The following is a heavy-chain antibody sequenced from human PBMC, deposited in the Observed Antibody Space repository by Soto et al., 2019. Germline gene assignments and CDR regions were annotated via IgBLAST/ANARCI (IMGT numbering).Heavy chain of an antibody. J-gene: IGHJ4*02. CDR2: IIPIFGTA. CDR3: AMSAGTFDPFDY. CDR1: GGTFSSYA. D-gene: IGHD6-19*01. Sequence: SVKVSCKASGGTFSSYAISWVRQAPGQGLEWMGGIIPIFGTANYAQKFQGRVTITADESTSTAYMELSSLRSEDTAVYYCAMSAGTFDPFDYWGQGTLVTVSS. V-gene: IGHV1-69*13.